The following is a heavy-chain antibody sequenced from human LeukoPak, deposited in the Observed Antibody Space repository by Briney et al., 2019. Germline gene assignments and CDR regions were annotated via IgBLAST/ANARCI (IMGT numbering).Heavy chain of an antibody. CDR3: ARDLLVVPAASTGYYYYYMDV. Sequence: PSQTLSLTCTVSGDSISTYYYYWSWVRQPAGKGLEWIGRIYTSGSTNYNPSLKSRVTMSVDTSKNQFSLKLSSVTAADTAVYYCARDLLVVPAASTGYYYYYMDVWGKGTTVTVSS. CDR1: GDSISTYYYY. CDR2: IYTSGST. J-gene: IGHJ6*03. V-gene: IGHV4-61*02. D-gene: IGHD2-2*01.